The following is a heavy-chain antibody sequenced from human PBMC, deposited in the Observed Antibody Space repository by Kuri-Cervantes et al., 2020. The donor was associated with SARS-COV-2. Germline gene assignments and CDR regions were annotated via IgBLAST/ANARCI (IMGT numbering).Heavy chain of an antibody. D-gene: IGHD3-10*01. Sequence: ETLSLTCAASGFTFSSYSMNWVRQAPGKGLEWVSYISSSSSTIYYADSVKGRFTISRDNAKNSLYLQMNSLRAEDTAVYYCARDPVALGETQGGYWGQGTLVTVSS. V-gene: IGHV3-48*04. CDR1: GFTFSSYS. CDR2: ISSSSSTI. CDR3: ARDPVALGETQGGY. J-gene: IGHJ4*02.